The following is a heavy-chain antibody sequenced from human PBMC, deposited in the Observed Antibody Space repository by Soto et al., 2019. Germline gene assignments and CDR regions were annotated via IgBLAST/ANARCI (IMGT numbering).Heavy chain of an antibody. D-gene: IGHD5-18*01. Sequence: EVHLVESGGGLVQPGGSLKLSCAASGFTFSGSAMHWVRQASGKGLEWVGRIRSKANSYATAYAASLSGRFTISRDDSKNTAYLQMNSLKPEDTAVYYCIADTAMTNYGMDVWGQGTTVTVSS. CDR3: IADTAMTNYGMDV. CDR1: GFTFSGSA. CDR2: IRSKANSYAT. J-gene: IGHJ6*02. V-gene: IGHV3-73*02.